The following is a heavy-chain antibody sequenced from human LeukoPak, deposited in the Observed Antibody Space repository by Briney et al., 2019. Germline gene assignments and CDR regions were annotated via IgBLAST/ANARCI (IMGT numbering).Heavy chain of an antibody. CDR1: GFAFNSYA. CDR3: AKDRDISIGAASFDY. J-gene: IGHJ4*02. D-gene: IGHD3-9*01. V-gene: IGHV3-23*01. Sequence: GGSLRLSCAASGFAFNSYAINWVRQAPGNGLEWVSTITSGGDSTYYVDSVKGRFTISRDNSKNTVFLQMNSLRAEDTAIYYCAKDRDISIGAASFDYWGQGTLVTVSS. CDR2: ITSGGDST.